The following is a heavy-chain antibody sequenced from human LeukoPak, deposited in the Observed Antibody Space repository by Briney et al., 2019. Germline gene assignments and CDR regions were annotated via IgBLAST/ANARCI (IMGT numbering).Heavy chain of an antibody. D-gene: IGHD2-15*01. J-gene: IGHJ4*02. CDR3: ARVRGGSDFLGYFDS. CDR1: GGSFSGYY. Sequence: SETLSLTCAVYGGSFSGYYWSWIRQPPGKGLEWIGYMFYSGSTNYNPSLQSRLTISVDTSKNQFSLKLSSVTAADTAVYYCARVRGGSDFLGYFDSWGQGTLVTVSS. CDR2: MFYSGST. V-gene: IGHV4-59*01.